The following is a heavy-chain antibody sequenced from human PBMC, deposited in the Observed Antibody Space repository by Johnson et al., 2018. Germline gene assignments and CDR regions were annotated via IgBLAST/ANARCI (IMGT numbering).Heavy chain of an antibody. D-gene: IGHD6-19*01. J-gene: IGHJ6*03. Sequence: VQLLESGGGLVQPGGSLRLSCAASGFTFSSYAMSWVRQAPGKGLEWVSAISGSGGSTYYADSVKGRFTISRHNSKNTLYLQMSSRRAEDTAGYYCAKDRGSSGWYCYMDVWGKGTTVTVSS. CDR3: AKDRGSSGWYCYMDV. CDR1: GFTFSSYA. V-gene: IGHV3-23*01. CDR2: ISGSGGST.